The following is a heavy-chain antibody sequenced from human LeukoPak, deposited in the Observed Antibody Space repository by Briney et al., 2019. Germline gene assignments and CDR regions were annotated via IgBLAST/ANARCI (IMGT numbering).Heavy chain of an antibody. J-gene: IGHJ4*02. D-gene: IGHD2-2*01. CDR3: ARGSIVVVPAADY. CDR2: ISGSGGST. V-gene: IGHV3-23*01. CDR1: GFTFSSYA. Sequence: PGGSLRLSCAASGFTFSSYAMSWVRQPPGKGLEWVSAISGSGGSTYYADSVKGRFTISRDNSKNTLYLQMNSLRAEDTAVYYCARGSIVVVPAADYWGQGTLVTVSS.